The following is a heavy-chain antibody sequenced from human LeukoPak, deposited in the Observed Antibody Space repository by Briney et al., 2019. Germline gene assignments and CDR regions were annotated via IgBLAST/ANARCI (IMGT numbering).Heavy chain of an antibody. CDR3: ARRSGIAVAGAFDY. CDR2: ISGSGRST. CDR1: GFTFSNYA. J-gene: IGHJ4*02. D-gene: IGHD6-19*01. Sequence: GGSLRLSCAASGFTFSNYAMSWVRQAPGKGLEWVSAISGSGRSTYYADSVKGRFTISRDNSKNTLYLQMNSLRAEDTAVYYCARRSGIAVAGAFDYWGQGTLVTVSS. V-gene: IGHV3-23*01.